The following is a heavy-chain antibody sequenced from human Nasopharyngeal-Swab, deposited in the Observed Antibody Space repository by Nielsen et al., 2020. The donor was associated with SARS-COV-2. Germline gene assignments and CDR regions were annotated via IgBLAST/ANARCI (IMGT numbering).Heavy chain of an antibody. J-gene: IGHJ3*02. CDR1: GGSISSGGYY. CDR3: AREWEPTAFDI. Sequence: SETLSLTCTVSGGSISSGGYYWSWIRQHPGKGLEWIGYIYYSGSTYYNPSLKSRVTISVDTSKNQFSLKLSSVTAADTAVYYCAREWEPTAFDIWGQGTMVTVSS. V-gene: IGHV4-31*03. D-gene: IGHD1-26*01. CDR2: IYYSGST.